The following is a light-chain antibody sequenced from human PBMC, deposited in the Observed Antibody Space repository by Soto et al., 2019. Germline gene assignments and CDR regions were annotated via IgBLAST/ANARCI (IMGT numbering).Light chain of an antibody. Sequence: EIVMTQSPATLSVSPGERATLSCRASQSVSSNLAWYQQKPGQAPRLLIYATSTRATGIPDRFSGSGSGTDFTLTISRLEPEDFAVYYCQQYGSSPKTFGQGTKVDIK. CDR3: QQYGSSPKT. CDR1: QSVSSN. J-gene: IGKJ1*01. V-gene: IGKV3-20*01. CDR2: ATS.